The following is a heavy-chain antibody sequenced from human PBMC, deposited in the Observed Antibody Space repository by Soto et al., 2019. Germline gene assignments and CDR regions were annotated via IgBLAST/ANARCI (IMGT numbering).Heavy chain of an antibody. CDR1: GFTFSSCA. Sequence: TGGSLRLSCATSGFTFSSCAMIWVRRAPGKGLEWVSAISAGGGGTFYADSVKGRFTISRDNSKNTLYLQMNSLTAEDTAVYYCAKRQSNSGWPYFFEYWGLGTLVTVSS. CDR3: AKRQSNSGWPYFFEY. V-gene: IGHV3-23*01. J-gene: IGHJ4*02. D-gene: IGHD6-19*01. CDR2: ISAGGGGT.